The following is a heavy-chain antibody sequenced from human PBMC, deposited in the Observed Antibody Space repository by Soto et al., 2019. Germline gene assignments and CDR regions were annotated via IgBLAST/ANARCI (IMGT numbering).Heavy chain of an antibody. Sequence: SLRLSCAASGFTFTNYGMHCIRQAPGKGLEWVAGICRDGGSTYYADSVKGRFTISRDNSKNSLYLQMNSLRTEDTALYYCAKDISTRVYYDCWSGYYPSYGMDVWCQGITVTVS. V-gene: IGHV3-43*02. D-gene: IGHD3-3*01. CDR1: GFTFTNYG. CDR2: ICRDGGST. CDR3: AKDISTRVYYDCWSGYYPSYGMDV. J-gene: IGHJ6*02.